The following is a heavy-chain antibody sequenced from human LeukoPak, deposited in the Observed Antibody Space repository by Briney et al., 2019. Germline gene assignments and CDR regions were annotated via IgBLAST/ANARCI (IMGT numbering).Heavy chain of an antibody. J-gene: IGHJ3*02. Sequence: SETLSLTCTVSGDSMTSYYWSWIRQPPGKGLEWIGYIHSIGITNYNPSLKSRVTISVDPSKNQFSLKVISVTAADAAVYYCAREGTYDILTGYSTSFDSFDIWGQGKMVTVSS. V-gene: IGHV4-59*01. CDR2: IHSIGIT. CDR3: AREGTYDILTGYSTSFDSFDI. D-gene: IGHD3-9*01. CDR1: GDSMTSYY.